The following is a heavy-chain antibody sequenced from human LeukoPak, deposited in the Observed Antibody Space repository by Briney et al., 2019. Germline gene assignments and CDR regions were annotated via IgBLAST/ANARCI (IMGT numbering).Heavy chain of an antibody. CDR2: IYYSGST. CDR3: ASQGVGGLFDY. V-gene: IGHV4-59*08. Sequence: SEALTLTCTVSGGSISSYYWSWIRQPPGKGLEWIGYIYYSGSTNYNPSLKSRVTISVDTSKNQLSLKLSSVTAADTAVYYCASQGVGGLFDYWGQGTLVTVSS. J-gene: IGHJ4*02. D-gene: IGHD3-10*01. CDR1: GGSISSYY.